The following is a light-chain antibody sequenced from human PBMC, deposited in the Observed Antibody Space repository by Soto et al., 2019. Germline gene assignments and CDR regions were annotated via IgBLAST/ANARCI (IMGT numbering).Light chain of an antibody. Sequence: QPVLTQPPSASGTPGQRVTISCSGSSSNIGSNTVNWYQQLPGTAPKLLIYNNNQRPSGVPDRFSGSKSGTSASLAISGHQSEDEADYYCAAWDDSLNGLVFGTGTKLTVL. CDR1: SSNIGSNT. CDR2: NNN. CDR3: AAWDDSLNGLV. V-gene: IGLV1-44*01. J-gene: IGLJ1*01.